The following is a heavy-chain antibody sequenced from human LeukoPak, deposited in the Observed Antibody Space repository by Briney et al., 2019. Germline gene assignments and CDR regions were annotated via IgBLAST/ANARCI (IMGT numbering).Heavy chain of an antibody. Sequence: GGSLRLSCAASGLTISSHWMHWVRQAPGKGLEWVAVISYDGRNIHYPDSVKGRFTISRDISTDTLWLQMDSLRTEDTAVYYCAKGPLRGTAAAIDYWGQGTLVTVSS. CDR3: AKGPLRGTAAAIDY. CDR1: GLTISSHW. J-gene: IGHJ4*02. CDR2: ISYDGRNI. D-gene: IGHD2-2*01. V-gene: IGHV3-30*18.